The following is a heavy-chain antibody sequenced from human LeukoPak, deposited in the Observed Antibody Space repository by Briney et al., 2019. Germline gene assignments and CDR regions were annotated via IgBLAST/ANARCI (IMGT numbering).Heavy chain of an antibody. CDR1: GFPLGSYA. D-gene: IGHD2-21*01. V-gene: IGHV3-23*01. J-gene: IGHJ4*02. CDR3: ARAPVTSCRGAYCYPFDY. Sequence: GGSLRLFCAAFGFPLGSYAMSCVRQAPGKGLEWVSATSSSDASTYHADSVRCRFTISRDNSKNTLYLQVNSLRVEDAAVYYCARAPVTSCRGAYCYPFDYWGQGTLVTVSS. CDR2: TSSSDAST.